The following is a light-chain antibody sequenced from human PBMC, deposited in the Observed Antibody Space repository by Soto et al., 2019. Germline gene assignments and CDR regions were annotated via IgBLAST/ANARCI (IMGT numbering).Light chain of an antibody. CDR3: MQALQAAWT. J-gene: IGKJ1*01. CDR1: QSLLHSNGYNY. Sequence: EIVMTQSPLSLPVTPGEPASISCRSSQSLLHSNGYNYLDWYLQKPVESPQLLIYLGSNRASVVPGRFSGSGAGTDFTLKISRVEAEDVGVYYWMQALQAAWTFGQGTNVEIK. CDR2: LGS. V-gene: IGKV2-28*01.